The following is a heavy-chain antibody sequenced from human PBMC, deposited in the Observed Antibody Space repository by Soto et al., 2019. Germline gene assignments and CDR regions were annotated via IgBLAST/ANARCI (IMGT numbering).Heavy chain of an antibody. CDR3: ARGLDYSPALRH. CDR2: IIPIFGTA. D-gene: IGHD4-4*01. CDR1: GGTFSSYA. J-gene: IGHJ1*01. V-gene: IGHV1-69*13. Sequence: SVKVSCKASGGTFSSYAISWVRQAPGQGLEWMGGIIPIFGTANYAQKFQGRVTITADESTSTAYMELSSLRFEDTAVYYCARGLDYSPALRHWGQGTLVTVSS.